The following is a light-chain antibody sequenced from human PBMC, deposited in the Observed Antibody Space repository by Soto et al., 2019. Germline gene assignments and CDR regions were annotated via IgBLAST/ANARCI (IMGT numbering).Light chain of an antibody. CDR2: EVN. V-gene: IGLV2-8*01. CDR1: SSDLGGYDY. CDR3: SSYGGNNNYV. Sequence: VLTQPPSASGSPGQSVTISCTGTSSDLGGYDYVSWYQHHPGKAPKLIIYEVNERPSGVPDRFSGSKSGNTASLTVSGLQAEDEADYYCSSYGGNNNYVFGTGTKVTVL. J-gene: IGLJ1*01.